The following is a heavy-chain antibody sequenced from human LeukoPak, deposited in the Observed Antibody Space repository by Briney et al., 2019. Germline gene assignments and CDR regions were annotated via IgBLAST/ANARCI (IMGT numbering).Heavy chain of an antibody. V-gene: IGHV4-31*03. CDR3: ARGDRYGGNSGGANDY. J-gene: IGHJ4*02. CDR2: IHYSGST. Sequence: SQTLSLTCTVSGGSISSGGYYWSWIRQHPGKGLEWIGYIHYSGSTYYNPSLKSRVTISVDTSKNQFSLKLSSVTAADTAVYYCARGDRYGGNSGGANDYWGQGTLVTVSS. CDR1: GGSISSGGYY. D-gene: IGHD4-23*01.